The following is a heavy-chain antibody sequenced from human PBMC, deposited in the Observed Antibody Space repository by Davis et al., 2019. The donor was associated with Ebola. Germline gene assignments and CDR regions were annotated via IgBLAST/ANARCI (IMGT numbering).Heavy chain of an antibody. V-gene: IGHV3-23*01. D-gene: IGHD3-22*01. CDR3: ARDLWGYYYDSSGYLNGEYFQH. CDR2: ISGSGSST. Sequence: GESLKISCAASGFIFSSYVMSWVRQAPGKGLEWVSGISGSGSSTYYTDSVKGRFTISRDNAKNSLYLQMNSLRAEDTAVYYCARDLWGYYYDSSGYLNGEYFQHWGQGTLVTVSS. CDR1: GFIFSSYV. J-gene: IGHJ1*01.